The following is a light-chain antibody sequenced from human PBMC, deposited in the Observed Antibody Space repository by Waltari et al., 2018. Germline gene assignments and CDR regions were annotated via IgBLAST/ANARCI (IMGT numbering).Light chain of an antibody. V-gene: IGKV2-28*01. CDR2: WGS. CDR1: QSLRHTNGINY. Sequence: DIVMTQSPLSLPVTPGEPASISCKSSQSLRHTNGINYLDWYLQKPGQSPQLLIYWGSYRASGVPDRFTGSGSGTDFTLKISRVEAEDVGVYYCMQSLQTPLTFGGGTKVEIK. CDR3: MQSLQTPLT. J-gene: IGKJ4*01.